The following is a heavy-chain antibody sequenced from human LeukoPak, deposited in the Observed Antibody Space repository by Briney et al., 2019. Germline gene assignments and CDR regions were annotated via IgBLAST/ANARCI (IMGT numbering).Heavy chain of an antibody. D-gene: IGHD6-19*01. V-gene: IGHV4-38-2*02. CDR1: GYSTSSDYF. CDR3: ARGGPRYGGIAVAGTIDY. CDR2: INHSGST. J-gene: IGHJ4*02. Sequence: PSETLSLTCTVSGYSTSSDYFWGWIRQPPGKGLEWIGEINHSGSTNYNPSLKSRVTISVDTSKNQFSLKLSSVTAADTAVYYCARGGPRYGGIAVAGTIDYWGQGTLVTVSS.